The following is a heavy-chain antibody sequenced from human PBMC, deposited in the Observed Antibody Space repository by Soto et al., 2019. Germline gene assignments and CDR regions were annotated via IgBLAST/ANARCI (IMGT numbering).Heavy chain of an antibody. CDR3: ARWEQPLFDY. CDR1: GFTVSAYT. J-gene: IGHJ4*02. Sequence: QVQLVESGGGVVQPGRSLRLSCAASGFTVSAYTMHWVRQAPGKGLEWVAVISSDGSHKYYADSLKGRFTISRDNSTNTLYLQMNSIRAEDTDVYYCARWEQPLFDYWGQGTLVTVSS. CDR2: ISSDGSHK. D-gene: IGHD1-26*01. V-gene: IGHV3-30-3*01.